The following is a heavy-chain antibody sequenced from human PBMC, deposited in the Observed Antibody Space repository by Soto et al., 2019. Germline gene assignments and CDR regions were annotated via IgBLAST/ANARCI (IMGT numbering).Heavy chain of an antibody. J-gene: IGHJ2*01. CDR1: GFTFINHA. CDR3: ARKVLGSTTRPDCWYFDL. CDR2: ISGGGDRT. V-gene: IGHV3-23*01. D-gene: IGHD3-16*01. Sequence: EVELLESGGGLVQPGGSLRLSCEGSGFTFINHAMNWVRQAPGKGLEWVSGISGGGDRTFDADSVKGRFTISRDNSKNTVNLQMNSLRADGTAVYYCARKVLGSTTRPDCWYFDLWGRGTLVTVSS.